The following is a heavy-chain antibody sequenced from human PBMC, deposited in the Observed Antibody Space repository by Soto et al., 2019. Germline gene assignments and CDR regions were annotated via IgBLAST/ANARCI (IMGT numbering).Heavy chain of an antibody. V-gene: IGHV4-34*01. Sequence: ETLSLTCAVYGGSFSGYYWSWIRQPPGKGLEWIGEINHSGSTNYNPSLKSRVTISVNPSKNQFSLKLSSVTAADTAVYYCARGRRGSGRSRCYGMDVWGQGTTVTVSS. D-gene: IGHD3-10*01. CDR2: INHSGST. CDR1: GGSFSGYY. J-gene: IGHJ6*02. CDR3: ARGRRGSGRSRCYGMDV.